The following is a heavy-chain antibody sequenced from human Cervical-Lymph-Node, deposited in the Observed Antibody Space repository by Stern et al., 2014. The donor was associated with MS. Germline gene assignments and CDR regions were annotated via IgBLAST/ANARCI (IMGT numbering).Heavy chain of an antibody. CDR3: ARDQRGITIFGVVTDYYYLGMDV. J-gene: IGHJ6*02. Sequence: QVQLGQSGAEVKKPGASVKVSCKSSGDIFTGYYIHWVRQAPGQGLERMAWVHPNTGGTKYEHKFQGRVTMSRDASISTAYVELSSLTSDDTAVYYCARDQRGITIFGVVTDYYYLGMDVWGQGTTVTVSS. D-gene: IGHD3-3*01. CDR1: GDIFTGYY. V-gene: IGHV1-2*07. CDR2: VHPNTGGT.